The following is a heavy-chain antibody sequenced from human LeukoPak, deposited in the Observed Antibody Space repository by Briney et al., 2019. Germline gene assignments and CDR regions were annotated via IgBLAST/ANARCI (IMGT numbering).Heavy chain of an antibody. CDR2: IKEDGSEK. V-gene: IGHV3-7*04. D-gene: IGHD6-19*01. CDR3: AKDAASSGWPIDY. CDR1: GFTFSSYW. Sequence: PGGSLRLSCAASGFTFSSYWMSWVRQAPGKGLEWLANIKEDGSEKYYVDSVKGRFTISRDNSENTLFLQMNSLRAEDTALYYCAKDAASSGWPIDYWGQGTLVTVSS. J-gene: IGHJ4*02.